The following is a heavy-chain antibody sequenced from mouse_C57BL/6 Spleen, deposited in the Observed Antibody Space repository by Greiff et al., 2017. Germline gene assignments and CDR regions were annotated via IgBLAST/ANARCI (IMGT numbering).Heavy chain of an antibody. V-gene: IGHV1-80*01. Sequence: QVQLKESGAELVKPGASVKISCKASGYAFSSYWMNWVKQRPGKGLEWIGQIYPGDGDTNYNGKFKGKATLTADKSSSTAYMQLSSLTSEDSAVYFCARSRSGYGSTFWGQGTSVTVSS. J-gene: IGHJ4*01. CDR3: ARSRSGYGSTF. CDR2: IYPGDGDT. D-gene: IGHD1-1*01. CDR1: GYAFSSYW.